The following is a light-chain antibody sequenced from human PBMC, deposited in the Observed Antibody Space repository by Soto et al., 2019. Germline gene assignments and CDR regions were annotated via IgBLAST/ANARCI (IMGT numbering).Light chain of an antibody. CDR2: DAS. J-gene: IGKJ5*01. Sequence: EIVFTQSPSTLSLSTGERASLSCRANQSISNYLAWYQQRPGQAPRLLIYDASRRATGIPARFSGSGSGTDFTLTISSLEPEDFAVYYCHQRYDWPITFGQGTRLEIK. CDR3: HQRYDWPIT. CDR1: QSISNY. V-gene: IGKV3-11*01.